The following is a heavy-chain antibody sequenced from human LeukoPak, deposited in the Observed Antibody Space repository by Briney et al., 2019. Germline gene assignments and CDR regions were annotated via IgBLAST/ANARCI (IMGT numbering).Heavy chain of an antibody. CDR2: ISSDGGST. CDR3: RASDAQGRGFDF. Sequence: GGSLRLSCSASGFTFSSYAMHWVRQVPGKGLEYVAAISSDGGSTFYADSVRGRFTISRDNAKNTLYLQMSSLRAEDTAEYYCRASDAQGRGFDFWGQGTLVTVSS. D-gene: IGHD2-15*01. CDR1: GFTFSSYA. V-gene: IGHV3-64D*06. J-gene: IGHJ4*02.